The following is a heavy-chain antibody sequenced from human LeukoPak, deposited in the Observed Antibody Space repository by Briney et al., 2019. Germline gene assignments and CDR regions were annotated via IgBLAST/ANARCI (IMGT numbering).Heavy chain of an antibody. V-gene: IGHV4-30-4*01. CDR1: GGSISSGDYY. D-gene: IGHD1-1*01. J-gene: IGHJ4*02. CDR2: MYYSGST. Sequence: PSETLSLTCTVSGGSISSGDYYWSWIRQPPGKGLEWIGYMYYSGSTYYNPSLKSRVTISVDTSKNQFSLKLSSVTAADTAVYYCASWKPRPYYFDYWGQGTLVTVSS. CDR3: ASWKPRPYYFDY.